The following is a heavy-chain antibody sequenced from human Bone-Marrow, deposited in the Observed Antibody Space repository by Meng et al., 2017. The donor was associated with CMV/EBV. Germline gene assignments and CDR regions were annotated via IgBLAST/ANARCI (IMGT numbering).Heavy chain of an antibody. CDR1: GGSLSGYY. CDR3: ARGEYYHYFDY. CDR2: INHSGST. J-gene: IGHJ4*02. V-gene: IGHV4-34*01. Sequence: SETLSLTCAVYGGSLSGYYWSWIRQPPGKGLEWIGEINHSGSTKYNPSLKSRVTTSVDTSKNQFSLKLSSVTAADTAVYYCARGEYYHYFDYWGQGTLVTVSS. D-gene: IGHD3-10*01.